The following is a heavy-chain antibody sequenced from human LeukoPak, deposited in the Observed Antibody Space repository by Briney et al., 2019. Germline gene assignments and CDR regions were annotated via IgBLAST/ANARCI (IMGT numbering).Heavy chain of an antibody. V-gene: IGHV4-34*01. D-gene: IGHD1-26*01. J-gene: IGHJ5*02. CDR2: INHDGST. Sequence: SETLSLTCAVSGGSFSGYYWTCLRQPPGKGLEWIGEINHDGSTNYNPSLRSRVTISLDTSKNQFSLKLSSVTAADTAVYYCARGSKMLGYNWFDPWGQGTLVTVSS. CDR3: ARGSKMLGYNWFDP. CDR1: GGSFSGYY.